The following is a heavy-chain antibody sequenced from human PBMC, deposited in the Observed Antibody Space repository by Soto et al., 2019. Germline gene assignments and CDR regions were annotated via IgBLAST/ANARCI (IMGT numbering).Heavy chain of an antibody. CDR3: VTGCSSQGYSGLRNHYYYGLDV. CDR2: ISATGFGT. Sequence: GGSLRLSCEASGFTFSSFTMSWVRQAPGKGLEWVSAISATGFGTYYADSVKGRVTISRDNSRNTLYLQIHSLRGDDTATFFCVTGCSSQGYSGLRNHYYYGLDVWGQGTTVTVSS. V-gene: IGHV3-23*01. CDR1: GFTFSSFT. J-gene: IGHJ6*02. D-gene: IGHD6-6*01.